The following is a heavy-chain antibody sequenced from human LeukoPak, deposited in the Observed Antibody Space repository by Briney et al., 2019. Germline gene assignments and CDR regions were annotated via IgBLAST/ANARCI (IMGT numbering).Heavy chain of an antibody. V-gene: IGHV1-8*01. CDR1: GYTFTSYD. CDR3: ARGLRGYSYGSGFDY. CDR2: MNPNNANT. D-gene: IGHD5-18*01. J-gene: IGHJ4*02. Sequence: ASVKVSCTASGYTFTSYDINWVRQATGQGLEWLGWMNPNNANTDYAQKFQGRVTLTRNTSISTAYMELSSLRSDDTAVYHCARGLRGYSYGSGFDYWGQGTLVTVSS.